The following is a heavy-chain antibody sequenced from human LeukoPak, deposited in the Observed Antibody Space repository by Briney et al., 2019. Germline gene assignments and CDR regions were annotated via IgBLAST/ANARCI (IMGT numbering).Heavy chain of an antibody. V-gene: IGHV4-61*01. D-gene: IGHD5-24*01. CDR1: VGSVTSRTYY. CDR2: VSYSGIT. CDR3: AGGRDGYKLGFSDY. J-gene: IGHJ4*02. Sequence: NPSETLSLTCTVSVGSVTSRTYYWSWIRQPPGKGLESIGYVSYSGITRYNPSLKGRVTISLDTSKTQFSLKLTSVTAADTAVYYCAGGRDGYKLGFSDYWGQGALVTASS.